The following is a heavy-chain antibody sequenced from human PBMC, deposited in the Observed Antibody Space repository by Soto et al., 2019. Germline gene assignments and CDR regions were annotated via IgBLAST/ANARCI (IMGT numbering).Heavy chain of an antibody. CDR3: ASGPGPTNYYDILTGPQGVLDY. Sequence: LSLTCTVSGGSISSGGYYWSWIRQAPGKGLEWVSYISSSSSYTNYADSVKGRFTISRDISKNTLYLQMNSLRDEDTAVYYCASGPGPTNYYDILTGPQGVLDYWGQGTLVTVSS. CDR1: GGSISSGGYY. CDR2: ISSSSSYT. V-gene: IGHV3-11*03. J-gene: IGHJ4*02. D-gene: IGHD3-9*01.